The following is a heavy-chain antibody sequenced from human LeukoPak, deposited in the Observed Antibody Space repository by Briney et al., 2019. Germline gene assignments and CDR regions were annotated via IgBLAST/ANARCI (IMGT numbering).Heavy chain of an antibody. D-gene: IGHD2-15*01. V-gene: IGHV3-11*03. J-gene: IGHJ4*02. Sequence: GGSLRLSCAASGXTFSDFYMSWIRQAPGKGLESVSYISGSSSNTNYADSVKGRFTISRDNAKNSLYLQMNSLRAEDTAVYYCTRHPAEGDYWGQGTLVTVSS. CDR1: GXTFSDFY. CDR2: ISGSSSNT. CDR3: TRHPAEGDY.